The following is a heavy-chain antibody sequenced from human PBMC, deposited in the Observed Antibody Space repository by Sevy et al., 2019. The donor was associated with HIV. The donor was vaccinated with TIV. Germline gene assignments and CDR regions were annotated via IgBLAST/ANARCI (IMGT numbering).Heavy chain of an antibody. D-gene: IGHD3-10*01. V-gene: IGHV3-21*01. CDR3: ARNLGYYASGPPDY. CDR1: GFTFSYYN. Sequence: GGSLRLSCAASGFTFSYYNMNWVRQAPGRGLEWVSSISSGSSYIFYADSVKGRFTISRDNAKDSLFLQMGSLRAEDTAGCYCARNLGYYASGPPDYWGRGTLVT. CDR2: ISSGSSYI. J-gene: IGHJ4*01.